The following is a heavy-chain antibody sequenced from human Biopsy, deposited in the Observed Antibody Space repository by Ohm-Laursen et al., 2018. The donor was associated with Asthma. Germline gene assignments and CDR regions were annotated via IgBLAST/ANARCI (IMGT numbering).Heavy chain of an antibody. CDR1: GGTFSNFA. J-gene: IGHJ6*02. Sequence: SVKASCNAPGGTFSNFAISWVRQAPGQGLEWLGGIMTVFGTTNYAQKVQGRVTITADESTSTAYMEVTSLRSEDTAIYYCARCQVGYSSGWSLLLKKIYYPGMDVWGQGTAVTVSS. CDR2: IMTVFGTT. CDR3: ARCQVGYSSGWSLLLKKIYYPGMDV. V-gene: IGHV1-69*13. D-gene: IGHD6-19*01.